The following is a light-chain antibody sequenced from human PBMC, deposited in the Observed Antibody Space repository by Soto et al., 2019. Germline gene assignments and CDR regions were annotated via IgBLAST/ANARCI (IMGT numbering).Light chain of an antibody. CDR2: DVS. Sequence: DIQMTQSPSTLSASIGDRVTITCRASQSIGTWLAWYQQKPGTAPKLLIYDVSGLQGGVPSRFSGSGSGTDFTLTISRLQPDDLATYYCQEYYTYYRTFGQGTKVEFK. J-gene: IGKJ1*01. CDR3: QEYYTYYRT. V-gene: IGKV1-5*01. CDR1: QSIGTW.